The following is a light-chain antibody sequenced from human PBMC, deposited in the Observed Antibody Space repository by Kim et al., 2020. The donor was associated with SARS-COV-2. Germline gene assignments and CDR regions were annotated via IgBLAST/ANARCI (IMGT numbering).Light chain of an antibody. J-gene: IGKJ4*01. Sequence: FSPGERATLSCRASQGITSRYLAWYQAKPGRAPRLLIYGVSTGAPGIPDRISGSGSGTDFSLSISRLEPEDFAVYYCQQYGSSVTFGGGTKVDIK. CDR3: QQYGSSVT. CDR2: GVS. V-gene: IGKV3-20*01. CDR1: QGITSRY.